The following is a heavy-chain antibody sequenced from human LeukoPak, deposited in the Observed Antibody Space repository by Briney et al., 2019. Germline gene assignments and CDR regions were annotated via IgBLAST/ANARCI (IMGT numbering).Heavy chain of an antibody. D-gene: IGHD4-11*01. Sequence: GGSLRLSCAASGITFSNYWMYWVRQAPGKGLVWVSHIIQDGSSTFYADSVKGRFTISRDNAKNTLYLQMNGLRAEDTAVYYCATDDYRGLGYWGQGTLVTVSS. J-gene: IGHJ4*02. CDR3: ATDDYRGLGY. V-gene: IGHV3-74*01. CDR1: GITFSNYW. CDR2: IIQDGSST.